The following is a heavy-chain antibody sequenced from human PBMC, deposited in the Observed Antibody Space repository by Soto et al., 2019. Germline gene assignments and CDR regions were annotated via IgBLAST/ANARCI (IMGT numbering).Heavy chain of an antibody. CDR3: ARGLASGWYKVGDY. D-gene: IGHD6-19*01. V-gene: IGHV3-11*01. J-gene: IGHJ4*02. CDR1: GFTFSDYY. CDR2: ISSSGSTI. Sequence: QVQLVESGGGLVKPGGSLRLSCAASGFTFSDYYMSWIRQPPGKGLEWVSYISSSGSTIFYAVSVKGRFTIARVNAKSSLDLQMNSLRAEDTAVYYCARGLASGWYKVGDYWGQGTLVTVSS.